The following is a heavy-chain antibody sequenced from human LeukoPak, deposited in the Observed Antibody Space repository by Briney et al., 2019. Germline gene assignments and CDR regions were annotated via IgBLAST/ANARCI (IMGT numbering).Heavy chain of an antibody. Sequence: PGGSLRLSCAASGFTFSSYAMSWVRQAPGKGLEWVSSISSSSSYIYYADSVKGRFTISRDNAKNSLYLQMNSLRAEDTAVYYCARVQTNYYDSSGYYTIDYWGQGTLVTVSS. V-gene: IGHV3-21*01. CDR2: ISSSSSYI. CDR1: GFTFSSYA. CDR3: ARVQTNYYDSSGYYTIDY. D-gene: IGHD3-22*01. J-gene: IGHJ4*02.